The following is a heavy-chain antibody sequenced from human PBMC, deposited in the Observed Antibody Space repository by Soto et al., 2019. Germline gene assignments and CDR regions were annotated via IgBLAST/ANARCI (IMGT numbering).Heavy chain of an antibody. CDR1: GDSFSNYY. CDR3: ARGPRYYYGSGSYYNVYYYYGMDV. V-gene: IGHV4-4*07. Sequence: SETLSLTCTVSGDSFSNYYCNWVRKSAGKGLEWIGRIYPTGSTTYNPSLKSRVTISVDTSKNQFSLKLSSVTAADTAVYYCARGPRYYYGSGSYYNVYYYYGMDVWGQGTTVTVSS. D-gene: IGHD3-10*01. J-gene: IGHJ6*02. CDR2: IYPTGST.